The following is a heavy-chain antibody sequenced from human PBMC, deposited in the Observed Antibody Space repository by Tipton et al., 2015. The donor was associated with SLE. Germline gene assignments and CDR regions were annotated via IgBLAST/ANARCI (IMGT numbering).Heavy chain of an antibody. CDR2: ISYSGST. D-gene: IGHD2-2*01. CDR1: NVSISSSNSY. V-gene: IGHV4-39*01. Sequence: TLSLTCTVSNVSISSSNSYWGWIRQPPGEGLELIGTISYSGSTYYNPSLKSRVTISVDTSKNQFSLKLSSVTAADTAVYYCARYCSSTSCHGSYFDYWGQGTLVTVSS. J-gene: IGHJ4*02. CDR3: ARYCSSTSCHGSYFDY.